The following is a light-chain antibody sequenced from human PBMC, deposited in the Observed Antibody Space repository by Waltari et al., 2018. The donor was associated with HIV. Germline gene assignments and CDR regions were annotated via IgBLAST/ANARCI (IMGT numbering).Light chain of an antibody. CDR3: TSYTSGSVL. V-gene: IGLV2-14*01. J-gene: IGLJ2*01. CDR2: EVH. CDR1: NVDVGAFKF. Sequence: QSALTQPASVSGSPGQSITISCTGINVDVGAFKFVSWYHHHPGKAPKLIIYEVHNRPTGVSDRFAGSKSGISASLTISGLQTADEADYYCTSYTSGSVLFGGGTNLTVL.